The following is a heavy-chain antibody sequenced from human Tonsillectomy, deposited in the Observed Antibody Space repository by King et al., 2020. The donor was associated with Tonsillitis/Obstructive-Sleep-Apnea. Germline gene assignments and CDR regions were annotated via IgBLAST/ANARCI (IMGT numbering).Heavy chain of an antibody. CDR3: ARTTLPYIVAVPSAMDY. J-gene: IGHJ4*02. Sequence: VQLVESGGGVVQPGRSLRLSCAASGFTFSNYAMHWVRQAPGKGLEWVALISFDGSNKFYADSVKGRFTISRDKSNNTLSLQMNSLRAEDTAVYYCARTTLPYIVAVPSAMDYWGLGTLVTVSS. CDR1: GFTFSNYA. CDR2: ISFDGSNK. V-gene: IGHV3-30*04. D-gene: IGHD2-2*01.